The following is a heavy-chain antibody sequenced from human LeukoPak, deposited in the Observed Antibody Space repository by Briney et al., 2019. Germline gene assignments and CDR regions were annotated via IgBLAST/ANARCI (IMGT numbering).Heavy chain of an antibody. V-gene: IGHV4-34*01. CDR3: AGSIAARLDY. Sequence: TSETLSLTCAVYGGSFNDYYWSWIRQPPGKGLEWIGEINHSGSTNYNPSLKSRVTISVDTCKNQFSLKLSSVTAADTAVYYCAGSIAARLDYWGQGTLVTVSS. CDR2: INHSGST. CDR1: GGSFNDYY. D-gene: IGHD6-6*01. J-gene: IGHJ4*02.